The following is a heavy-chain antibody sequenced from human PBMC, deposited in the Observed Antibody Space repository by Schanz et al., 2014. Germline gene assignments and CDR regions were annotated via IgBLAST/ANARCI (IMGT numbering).Heavy chain of an antibody. CDR1: AFIFRSYS. Sequence: EVQLVESGGGLVQPGGSLRLSCAASAFIFRSYSMHWVRQAPGKGLEWVSYISRSSSTIYYADSVRGRFVISRDNARSSLYLQMSSLRDGDTAVYYCTTQQLGSHYLYGMDVWGQGTTVTVS. V-gene: IGHV3-48*02. D-gene: IGHD6-13*01. CDR3: TTQQLGSHYLYGMDV. J-gene: IGHJ6*02. CDR2: ISRSSSTI.